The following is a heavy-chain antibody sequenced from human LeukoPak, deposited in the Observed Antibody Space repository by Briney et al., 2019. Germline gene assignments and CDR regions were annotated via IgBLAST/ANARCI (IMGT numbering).Heavy chain of an antibody. J-gene: IGHJ4*02. Sequence: GGSLRLSCAASGFTFSSYSMNWVRQAPGKGLEWVSSISSSSSYICYADSVKGRFTISRDNAKNSLYLQMNSLRAEDTAVYYCARDWDTWAPFDYWGQGTLVTVSS. CDR2: ISSSSSYI. D-gene: IGHD5-18*01. CDR3: ARDWDTWAPFDY. CDR1: GFTFSSYS. V-gene: IGHV3-21*01.